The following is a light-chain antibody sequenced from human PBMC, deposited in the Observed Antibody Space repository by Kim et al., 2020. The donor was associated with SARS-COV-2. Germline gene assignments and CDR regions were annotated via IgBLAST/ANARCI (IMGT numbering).Light chain of an antibody. CDR3: SSYTSSSTWM. J-gene: IGLJ3*02. CDR1: NSDVGSYNR. V-gene: IGLV2-18*02. CDR2: EVS. Sequence: GQSVTISCTGTNSDVGSYNRVSWYQQPPGTAPKLMIYEVSNRPSGVPDRFSGSKSGNTASLTISGLQAEDEADYYCSSYTSSSTWMFGGGTQLTVL.